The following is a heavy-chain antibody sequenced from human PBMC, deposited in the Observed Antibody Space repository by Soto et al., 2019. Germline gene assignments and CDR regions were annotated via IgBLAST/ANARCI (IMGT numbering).Heavy chain of an antibody. CDR2: ISSSGSTI. V-gene: IGHV3-48*03. Sequence: EVQLVESGGGLVQPGGSLRLSCAACGYTFSSDEMNWVRQAPGKGLEWVSYISSSGSTIYYADSVKGRFTISRDNAKNSLYLQMNSLRAEDTAVYYCASSMSGHSSWYSYYYYGMDVWGQGTTVTASS. J-gene: IGHJ6*02. CDR3: ASSMSGHSSWYSYYYYGMDV. D-gene: IGHD6-13*01. CDR1: GYTFSSDE.